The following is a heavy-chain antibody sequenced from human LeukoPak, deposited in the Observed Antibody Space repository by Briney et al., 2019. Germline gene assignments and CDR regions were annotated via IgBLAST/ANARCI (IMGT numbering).Heavy chain of an antibody. CDR2: IYYSGST. J-gene: IGHJ4*02. Sequence: PSQTLSLTCTVSGGSISSGGYYWSWIRQHPGKGLEWIGYIYYSGSTYYNPSPKSRVTISVDTSKNQFSLKLSSVTAADAAVYYCASLVGPSPFFDYWGQGTLVTVSS. D-gene: IGHD2-2*01. V-gene: IGHV4-31*03. CDR1: GGSISSGGYY. CDR3: ASLVGPSPFFDY.